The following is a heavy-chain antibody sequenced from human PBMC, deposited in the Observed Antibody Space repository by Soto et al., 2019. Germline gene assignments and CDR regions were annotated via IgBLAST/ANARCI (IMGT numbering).Heavy chain of an antibody. J-gene: IGHJ4*02. V-gene: IGHV4-39*01. CDR1: GGSISSSRYF. CDR2: ISYSGNT. D-gene: IGHD2-15*01. Sequence: SETLSLTCTVSGGSISSSRYFWGWIRQPPGKGLEWIGSISYSGNTYYNPSLKSRVTISVDTSKNQFSLKLTSVTATDTAAYYCASQRGGEYCSGDNCYPDYWGQGTLVTVSS. CDR3: ASQRGGEYCSGDNCYPDY.